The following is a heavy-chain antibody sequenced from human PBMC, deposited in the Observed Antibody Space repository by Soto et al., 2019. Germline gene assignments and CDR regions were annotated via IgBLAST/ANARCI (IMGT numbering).Heavy chain of an antibody. CDR3: AKHCGSSSCYRFDP. CDR2: ITSGGGNT. J-gene: IGHJ5*02. Sequence: EVQLLESGGGLVQPGGSLRLSCAASGFAFSSYATSWIRQAPGKGLEWVSSITSGGGNTYYADSVKGRFTISRDNSKNTLYLQMSSLRAEDTAVYHCAKHCGSSSCYRFDPWGQGTLVTVSS. D-gene: IGHD2-2*01. V-gene: IGHV3-23*01. CDR1: GFAFSSYA.